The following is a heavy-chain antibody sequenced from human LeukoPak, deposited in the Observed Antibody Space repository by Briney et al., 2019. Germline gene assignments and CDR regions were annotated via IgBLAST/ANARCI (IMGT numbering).Heavy chain of an antibody. V-gene: IGHV4-39*01. CDR3: ARRDMTAVTAYAFDI. D-gene: IGHD4-11*01. J-gene: IGHJ3*02. Sequence: SETLSLTCTVSGGSISSRSYYWGWIRQPPGKGLEWIGSIYYSGSTYYNPSLSSRVTISLDTSKNQFSLKLRSVTAADTAVYYRARRDMTAVTAYAFDIWGQGTMVTVSS. CDR2: IYYSGST. CDR1: GGSISSRSYY.